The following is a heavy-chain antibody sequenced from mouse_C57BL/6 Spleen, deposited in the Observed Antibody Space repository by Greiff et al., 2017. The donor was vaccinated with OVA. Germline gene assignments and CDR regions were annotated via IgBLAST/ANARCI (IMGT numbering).Heavy chain of an antibody. Sequence: VQLQQSGPELVKPGASVKLSCKASGYSFTSYYIHWVKQRPGQGLEWIGWIYPGSGNTKYNEKFKGKATLTADTSSSTAYMQLSSLTSEDSAVYDCASPGYQATLFAYWGQGTLVTVSA. CDR3: ASPGYQATLFAY. V-gene: IGHV1-66*01. CDR2: IYPGSGNT. D-gene: IGHD3-2*02. CDR1: GYSFTSYY. J-gene: IGHJ3*01.